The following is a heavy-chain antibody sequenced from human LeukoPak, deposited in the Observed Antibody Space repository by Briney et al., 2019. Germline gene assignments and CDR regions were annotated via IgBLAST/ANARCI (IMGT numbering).Heavy chain of an antibody. D-gene: IGHD3-22*01. CDR3: AREVYYDSSGYYEGHFDY. CDR2: INHSGCT. V-gene: IGHV4-34*01. Sequence: SETLSLTCAVYGGSFSGYYWSWIRQPPGKGLEWIGEINHSGCTNYNPSLKSRVTISVDTSKNQFSLKLTSVTAADTAVYYCAREVYYDSSGYYEGHFDYWGQGTLVTVSS. CDR1: GGSFSGYY. J-gene: IGHJ4*02.